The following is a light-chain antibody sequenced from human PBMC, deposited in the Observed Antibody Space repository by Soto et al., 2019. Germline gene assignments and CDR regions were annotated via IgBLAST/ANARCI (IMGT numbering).Light chain of an antibody. Sequence: SYELTQPPSVSVAPGVTARISCGGNNVGSRSVHWYQQKPGQAPFLVIYYDSDRPSGIPERFSGSNSGNTATLIISRVEAGDEADYYCQVWEATGDQVVFGGGTKVTVL. CDR2: YDS. CDR1: NVGSRS. V-gene: IGLV3-21*01. J-gene: IGLJ2*01. CDR3: QVWEATGDQVV.